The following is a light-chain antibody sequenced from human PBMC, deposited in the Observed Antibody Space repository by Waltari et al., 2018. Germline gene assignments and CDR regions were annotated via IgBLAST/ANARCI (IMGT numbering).Light chain of an antibody. CDR3: QTGGHGTWV. Sequence: QLVLTQSPSASASLGASVKLTCTLSSGHSSNIIAWHQQQPEKGPRYLMKVNSDGSHSKGDEIPDRFSGSSSGAERYLTISSVQSEDVADYYCQTGGHGTWVFGGGTKLTVL. CDR2: VNSDGSH. J-gene: IGLJ3*02. V-gene: IGLV4-69*01. CDR1: SGHSSNI.